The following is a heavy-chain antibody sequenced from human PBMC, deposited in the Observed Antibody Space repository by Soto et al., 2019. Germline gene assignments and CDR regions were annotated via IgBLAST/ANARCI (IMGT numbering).Heavy chain of an antibody. CDR1: GFTFSSHW. Sequence: EVHLVESGGDLVQPGGSLRLSCAASGFTFSSHWMSWVRQAPGKGLEWVANIKGDGSEKYYVDSVKGRFTISRDNAKNSLFLQMHSLRVEDTALYYCAKDVRWGQGTLVTVSS. CDR3: AKDVR. CDR2: IKGDGSEK. J-gene: IGHJ4*02. V-gene: IGHV3-7*04.